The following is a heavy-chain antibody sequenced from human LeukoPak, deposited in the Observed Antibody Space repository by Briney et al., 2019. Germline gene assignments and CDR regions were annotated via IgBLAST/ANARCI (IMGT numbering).Heavy chain of an antibody. D-gene: IGHD3-3*01. J-gene: IGHJ1*01. CDR2: IYYSGST. CDR1: GGSISSGDYY. CDR3: ARDSGERYDFWSGYPGH. V-gene: IGHV4-30-4*08. Sequence: SETLSLTCTVSGGSISSGDYYWSWIRQPPGKGLEWIGYIYYSGSTYYNPSLKSRVTISVGTSKNQFSLKLSSVTAADTAVYYCARDSGERYDFWSGYPGHWGQGTLVTVSS.